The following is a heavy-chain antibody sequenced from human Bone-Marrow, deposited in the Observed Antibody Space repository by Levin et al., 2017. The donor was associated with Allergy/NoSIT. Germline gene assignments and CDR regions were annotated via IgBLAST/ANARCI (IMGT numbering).Heavy chain of an antibody. CDR1: GFIFSDYY. D-gene: IGHD3-16*01. CDR2: IGNSGSTI. CDR3: ARDGGLIDY. Sequence: SCSASGFIFSDYYMSWIRQAPGKGLEWISYIGNSGSTIYYAESVRGRFAVSRDNTRNTLYLHMNSLAAEDTAVYYCARDGGLIDYWGQGTLVTVSS. V-gene: IGHV3-11*01. J-gene: IGHJ4*02.